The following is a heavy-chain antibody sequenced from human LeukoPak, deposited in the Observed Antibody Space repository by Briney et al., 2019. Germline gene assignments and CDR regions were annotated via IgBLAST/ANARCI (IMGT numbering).Heavy chain of an antibody. D-gene: IGHD3-16*01. CDR1: GGSISSYY. J-gene: IGHJ3*02. Sequence: KASETLSLTCTVSGGSISSYYWSWIRQPPGKGLEWIGYIYYSGSTNYNPSLKSRVTISVDTSKNQFSLKLSSVTAADTAVYYCARSEARIMITFGGVLPDAFDIWGQGTMVTVSS. CDR2: IYYSGST. CDR3: ARSEARIMITFGGVLPDAFDI. V-gene: IGHV4-59*12.